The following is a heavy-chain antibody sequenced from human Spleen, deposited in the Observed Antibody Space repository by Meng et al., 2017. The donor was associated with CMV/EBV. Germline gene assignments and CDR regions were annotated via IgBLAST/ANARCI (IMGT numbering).Heavy chain of an antibody. V-gene: IGHV5-51*01. D-gene: IGHD3-22*01. CDR2: IYPGDSDT. Sequence: GESLKISCKGSGYSFTSNWIGWVRQMPGKGLEWMGIIYPGDSDTRYSLSFQGQVTISADKSISTAYLQWSSLKASDTAMYYCAIPVDDSSGKGAFDIWGQGTMVTVSS. J-gene: IGHJ3*02. CDR3: AIPVDDSSGKGAFDI. CDR1: GYSFTSNW.